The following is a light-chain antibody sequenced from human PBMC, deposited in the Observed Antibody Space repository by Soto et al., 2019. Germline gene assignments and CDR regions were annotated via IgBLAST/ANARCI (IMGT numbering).Light chain of an antibody. CDR3: QQRSNWPLLWT. Sequence: EILLTQSPATLSLSPGERATLSCRASQSVSSSLAWYQQKPGQAPRLLIYDASNRATGIPARFSGSGSGTDFTLTISSLEPEDFAVYYCQQRSNWPLLWTCGGGTKVEIK. J-gene: IGKJ4*01. CDR1: QSVSSS. V-gene: IGKV3-11*01. CDR2: DAS.